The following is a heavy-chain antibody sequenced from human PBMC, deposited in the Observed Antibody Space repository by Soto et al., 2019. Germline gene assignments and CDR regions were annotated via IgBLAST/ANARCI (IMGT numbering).Heavy chain of an antibody. Sequence: PSETLSLTCTVSGGSVSSGTYYWSWCRQPPGRELVGFGCIYYSGSTTYIHSLKSRVTISVDTSKNQFSLKLSSVTAADTAVYYCARAGGWYSSGWYYDYWGQGTMVTVSS. CDR1: GGSVSSGTYY. CDR3: ARAGGWYSSGWYYDY. J-gene: IGHJ4*02. CDR2: IYYSGST. V-gene: IGHV4-61*01. D-gene: IGHD6-19*01.